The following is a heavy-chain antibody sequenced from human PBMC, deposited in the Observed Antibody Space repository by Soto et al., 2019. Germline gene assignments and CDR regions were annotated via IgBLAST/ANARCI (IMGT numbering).Heavy chain of an antibody. CDR3: ARHIDKVGTSEYDYGMYV. J-gene: IGHJ6*02. V-gene: IGHV5-51*01. CDR1: GYSFTSYW. CDR2: IYPGGSDT. Sequence: PGESLKISCKGSGYSFTSYWIGWVRQMPGKGLEWMGIIYPGGSDTRYSPSFQGQVTISADKSISTAYLQWSSLKASDTAMYYCARHIDKVGTSEYDYGMYVWGQGTTVTVSS. D-gene: IGHD1-26*01.